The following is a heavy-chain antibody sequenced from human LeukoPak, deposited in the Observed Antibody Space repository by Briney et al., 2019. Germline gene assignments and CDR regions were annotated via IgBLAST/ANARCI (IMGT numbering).Heavy chain of an antibody. V-gene: IGHV3-23*01. CDR3: AKELHGSGNYAFDY. CDR2: VSVNGGTT. D-gene: IGHD3-10*01. Sequence: PGGSLRLSCEASGFTVRSNHMSWVRQAPGKGLEWVSTVSVNGGTTYYADSVKGRFTISRDNSKNTLYLQMNSLRAEDTAVYFCAKELHGSGNYAFDYWGQGTLVTVSS. CDR1: GFTVRSNH. J-gene: IGHJ4*02.